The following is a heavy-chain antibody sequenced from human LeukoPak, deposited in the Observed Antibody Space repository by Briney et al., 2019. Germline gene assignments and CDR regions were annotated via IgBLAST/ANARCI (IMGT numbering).Heavy chain of an antibody. J-gene: IGHJ4*02. CDR2: INPNSGGT. Sequence: ASVKVSCKASGYTFTGSYMHWVRQAPGQGLEWMGWINPNSGGTNYAQKFQGRVTMTRDTSISTAYMELSRLRSDDTAVYYCARGPLWFGELVDYWGQGTLVTVSS. V-gene: IGHV1-2*02. CDR1: GYTFTGSY. D-gene: IGHD3-10*01. CDR3: ARGPLWFGELVDY.